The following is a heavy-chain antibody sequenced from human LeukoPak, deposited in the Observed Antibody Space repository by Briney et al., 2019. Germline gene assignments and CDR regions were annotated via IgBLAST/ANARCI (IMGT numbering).Heavy chain of an antibody. J-gene: IGHJ5*02. V-gene: IGHV3-30*04. D-gene: IGHD3-9*01. CDR3: AKDMYDILTGYDIGRDNWFDP. Sequence: PGGSLRLSCAASGFTFSSYAMHWVRQAPGKGLEWVAVISYDGSNKYYADSVKGRFTISRDNSKNTLYLQMNSLRAEDTAVYYCAKDMYDILTGYDIGRDNWFDPWGQGTLVSVSS. CDR1: GFTFSSYA. CDR2: ISYDGSNK.